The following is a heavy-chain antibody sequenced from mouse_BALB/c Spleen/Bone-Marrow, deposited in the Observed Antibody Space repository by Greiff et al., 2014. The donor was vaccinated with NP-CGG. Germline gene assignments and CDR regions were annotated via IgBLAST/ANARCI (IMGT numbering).Heavy chain of an antibody. CDR1: GYTFTDYE. Sequence: VQLVESGAELVRPGASVTLSCKASGYTFTDYEMHWVKQTPVHGLEWIGAIDPETGGTAYNQNFKGKATLTADKSSSTAYMELRSLTSEDSAVYYCTREGYYGSSPAWFAYWGQGTLVTVSA. CDR2: IDPETGGT. V-gene: IGHV1-15*01. CDR3: TREGYYGSSPAWFAY. J-gene: IGHJ3*01. D-gene: IGHD1-1*01.